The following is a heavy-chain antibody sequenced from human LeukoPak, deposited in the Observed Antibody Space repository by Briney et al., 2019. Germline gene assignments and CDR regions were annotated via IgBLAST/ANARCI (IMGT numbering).Heavy chain of an antibody. CDR3: AREGITFGGSTFDP. Sequence: ASVKVSCKASGFTFTGYYMHWVRQAPGQGLEWMGWINPNSGGTNYAQKFQGRVTMTRDTSISTAYMELSRLTSDDTAVYYCAREGITFGGSTFDPWGQGTLVTVSS. J-gene: IGHJ5*02. V-gene: IGHV1-2*02. CDR2: INPNSGGT. D-gene: IGHD3-16*01. CDR1: GFTFTGYY.